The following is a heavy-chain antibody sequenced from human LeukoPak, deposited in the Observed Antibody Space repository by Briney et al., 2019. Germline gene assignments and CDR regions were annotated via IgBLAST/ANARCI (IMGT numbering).Heavy chain of an antibody. J-gene: IGHJ1*01. Sequence: PGGSLRLSCAASGFTFSSYAMSWVRQAPGKGLEWASAISGSGGSTYYADSVKGRFTISRDNSKNTLYLQMNSLRAEDTAVYYCAKLSAHRITMIVVGNIRGYFQHWGQGTLVTVSS. CDR2: ISGSGGST. D-gene: IGHD3-22*01. CDR1: GFTFSSYA. V-gene: IGHV3-23*01. CDR3: AKLSAHRITMIVVGNIRGYFQH.